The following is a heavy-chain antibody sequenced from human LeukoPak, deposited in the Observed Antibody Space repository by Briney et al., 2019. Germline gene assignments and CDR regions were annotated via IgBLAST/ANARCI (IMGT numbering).Heavy chain of an antibody. CDR2: IKGDGTEK. CDR3: AKATIAAAGEYYFDY. Sequence: EGSLRLSCAASGLTFSDYWMSWARQAPGKGLEWVANIKGDGTEKFYVDSVKGRFTISRDNSKNTLYLQMNSLRAEDTAVYYCAKATIAAAGEYYFDYWGQGTLVTVSS. D-gene: IGHD6-13*01. J-gene: IGHJ4*02. V-gene: IGHV3-7*03. CDR1: GLTFSDYW.